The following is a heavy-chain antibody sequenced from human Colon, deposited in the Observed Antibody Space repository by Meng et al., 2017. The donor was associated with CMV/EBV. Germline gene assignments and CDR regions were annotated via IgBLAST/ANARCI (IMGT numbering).Heavy chain of an antibody. J-gene: IGHJ4*02. CDR1: SSYA. Sequence: SSYAMSWVRQAQGKGLEWVSTISGSGGSTYYADSVKGRFTISRDNSKNTLYLQMNSLRAEDTAVYYCAKDKYYYDSSGYYRNPVFDYWGQGTLVTVSS. CDR2: ISGSGGST. V-gene: IGHV3-23*01. D-gene: IGHD3-22*01. CDR3: AKDKYYYDSSGYYRNPVFDY.